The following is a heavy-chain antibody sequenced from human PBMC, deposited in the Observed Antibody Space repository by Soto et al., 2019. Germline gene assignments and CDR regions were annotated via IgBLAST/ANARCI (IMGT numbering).Heavy chain of an antibody. Sequence: GSSVKVSCKASGGTFSSYAISWVRQAPGQGLEWMGGIIPIFGTANYAQKFQGRVTITADESTSTAYMELSSLRSEDTAVYYCARGTSYYYDSSGPTAWGPGTLVTVSS. D-gene: IGHD3-22*01. CDR3: ARGTSYYYDSSGPTA. V-gene: IGHV1-69*13. CDR1: GGTFSSYA. J-gene: IGHJ5*02. CDR2: IIPIFGTA.